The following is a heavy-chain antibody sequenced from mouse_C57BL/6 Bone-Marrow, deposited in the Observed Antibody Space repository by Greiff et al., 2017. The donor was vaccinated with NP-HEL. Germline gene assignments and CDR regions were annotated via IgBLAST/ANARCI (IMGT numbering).Heavy chain of an antibody. CDR1: GYTFTDYE. CDR2: IDPETGGT. J-gene: IGHJ2*01. V-gene: IGHV1-15*01. CDR3: TGYYGSSFHFDY. Sequence: QVQLKQSGAELVRPGASVTLSCKASGYTFTDYEMHWVKQTPVHGLEWIGAIDPETGGTASNQKFKGKAILTADKSSSTAYMELRSLTSEDSAVYYCTGYYGSSFHFDYWGQGTTLTVSS. D-gene: IGHD1-1*01.